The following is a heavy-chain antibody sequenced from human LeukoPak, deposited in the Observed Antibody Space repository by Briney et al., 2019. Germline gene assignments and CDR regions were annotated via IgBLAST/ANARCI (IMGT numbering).Heavy chain of an antibody. D-gene: IGHD4-17*01. Sequence: GGSLRLSCAASAFTFSSHWMHWVRHAPGKGLVWVSRINSDGISTSYADSVKGRFTISRDNAKNTLYLQMNSLRAEDTAVYYCAKGGATVIDYWGQGTLVTVSS. J-gene: IGHJ4*02. CDR2: INSDGIST. CDR1: AFTFSSHW. V-gene: IGHV3-74*01. CDR3: AKGGATVIDY.